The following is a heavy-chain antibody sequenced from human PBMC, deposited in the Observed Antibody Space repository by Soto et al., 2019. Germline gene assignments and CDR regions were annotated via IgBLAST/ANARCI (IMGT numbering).Heavy chain of an antibody. CDR1: GFAFGFYE. CDR3: ARDGYGDPYYYYGMDV. V-gene: IGHV3-48*03. Sequence: LRLSCAASGFAFGFYEMNWVRQAPGKGLEWVSYISTSGDTIYYADSVKGRFTISRDNARNSLYLQMNSLRAEDTAVYYCARDGYGDPYYYYGMDVWGQGTTVTVSS. D-gene: IGHD4-17*01. J-gene: IGHJ6*02. CDR2: ISTSGDTI.